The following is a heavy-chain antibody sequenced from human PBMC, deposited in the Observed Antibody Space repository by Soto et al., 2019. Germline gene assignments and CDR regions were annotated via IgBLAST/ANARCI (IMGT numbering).Heavy chain of an antibody. CDR3: AREAWGYGSGPAFDI. V-gene: IGHV4-4*07. J-gene: IGHJ3*02. CDR2: IYTSGST. D-gene: IGHD3-10*01. Sequence: LSLTCTVSGGSISSYYWSWIRQPAGKGLEWIGRIYTSGSTNYNPSLKSRVTMSVDTSKNQFSLKLSSVTAADTAVYYCAREAWGYGSGPAFDIWGQGTMVTVSS. CDR1: GGSISSYY.